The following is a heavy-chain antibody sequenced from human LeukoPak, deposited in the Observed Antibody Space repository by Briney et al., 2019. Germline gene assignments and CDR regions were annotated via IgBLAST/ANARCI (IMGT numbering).Heavy chain of an antibody. J-gene: IGHJ5*02. D-gene: IGHD2-15*01. Sequence: GASVKVSCKASGYTFTSYGISWVRQAPGQRLEWMGWISAYNGNTNYAQKLQGRVTMTTDTSTSTAYMELRSLRSDDTAVYYCARDRSQYCSGGSCYSGSVGWFDPWGQGTLVTVSS. CDR2: ISAYNGNT. CDR1: GYTFTSYG. CDR3: ARDRSQYCSGGSCYSGSVGWFDP. V-gene: IGHV1-18*04.